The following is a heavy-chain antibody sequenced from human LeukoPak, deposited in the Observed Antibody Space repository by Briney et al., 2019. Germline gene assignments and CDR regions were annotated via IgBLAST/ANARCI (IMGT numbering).Heavy chain of an antibody. V-gene: IGHV1-69*05. J-gene: IGHJ4*02. Sequence: SVKVSCKASGGTFSSYAISWVRQAPGQGLEWMGRIIPIFGTANYAQKFQGRVTITTDESTSTAYMELSSLRSEDTAVYYCARGGAYGDYPDYWGQGTLVTVSS. CDR1: GGTFSSYA. D-gene: IGHD4-17*01. CDR2: IIPIFGTA. CDR3: ARGGAYGDYPDY.